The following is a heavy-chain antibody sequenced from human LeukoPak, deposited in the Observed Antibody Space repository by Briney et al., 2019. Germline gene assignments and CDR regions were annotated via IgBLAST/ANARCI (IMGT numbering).Heavy chain of an antibody. CDR2: IYHSGST. D-gene: IGHD6-13*01. V-gene: IGHV4-38-2*02. J-gene: IGHJ1*01. Sequence: SETLSLTCTVSDYSINSGYYWGWIRQPPGKGLEWIGSIYHSGSTYYNPSLKSRVTISVDTSKNQFSLKLSSVTAADTAVYYCVRDKYSSSWSAFQHWGQGTLVTVSS. CDR3: VRDKYSSSWSAFQH. CDR1: DYSINSGYY.